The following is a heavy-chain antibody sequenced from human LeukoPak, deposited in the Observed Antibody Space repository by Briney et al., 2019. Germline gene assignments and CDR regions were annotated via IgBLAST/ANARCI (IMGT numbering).Heavy chain of an antibody. CDR1: GYSISSGYY. J-gene: IGHJ4*02. V-gene: IGHV4-38-2*02. CDR3: ARRRRRYYGSGSYDY. Sequence: PSETLSLTCTVSGYSISSGYYWGWIRQPPGKGLEWIGSIYHSGSTYYNPSLKSRVTISVDTSKNQFSLKLSSVTAADTAVYYCARRRRRYYGSGSYDYWGQGTLVTVSS. D-gene: IGHD3-10*01. CDR2: IYHSGST.